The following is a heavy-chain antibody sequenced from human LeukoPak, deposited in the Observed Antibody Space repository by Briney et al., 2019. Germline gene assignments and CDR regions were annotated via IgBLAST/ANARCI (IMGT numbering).Heavy chain of an antibody. CDR3: AKDLNYYDSSGKGLDY. CDR2: IRYDGSNK. Sequence: PGGSLRLSCAASGFTFSSYGMHWVRQAPGKGLEWVAFIRYDGSNKYYADSVKGRFTISRDNSKNTLYLQMNSLRAEDTAVYYCAKDLNYYDSSGKGLDYWGQGTLVTVSS. CDR1: GFTFSSYG. V-gene: IGHV3-30*02. D-gene: IGHD3-22*01. J-gene: IGHJ4*02.